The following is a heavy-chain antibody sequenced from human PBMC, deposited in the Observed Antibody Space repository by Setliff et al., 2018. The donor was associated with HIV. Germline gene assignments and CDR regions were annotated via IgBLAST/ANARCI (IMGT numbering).Heavy chain of an antibody. CDR2: IIPIFGTA. V-gene: IGHV1-69*06. D-gene: IGHD3-10*01. Sequence: ASVKVSCKASGGTFSNYGMSWVRQAPGQGLEWMGGIIPIFGTANYAQKFQGRVTITADKSTSTAYMELSSLRSEDTAVYYCARGLGVRGVYYYYYMDVWGKGTTVTVSS. CDR1: GGTFSNYG. CDR3: ARGLGVRGVYYYYYMDV. J-gene: IGHJ6*03.